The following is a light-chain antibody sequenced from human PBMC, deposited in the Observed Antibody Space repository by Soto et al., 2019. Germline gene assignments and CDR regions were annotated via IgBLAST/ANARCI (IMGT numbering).Light chain of an antibody. J-gene: IGLJ1*01. Sequence: QAVVTQSPSASETPGQRVTISCSGSSFNVGSNSVDWYQEVPGTAPKLLIHNDDQRPSGVPDRFSGSKSGTSASLAISGLHYEDEADYYCAAWDDSLNAYVFGTATKLTVL. CDR1: SFNVGSNS. V-gene: IGLV1-44*01. CDR3: AAWDDSLNAYV. CDR2: NDD.